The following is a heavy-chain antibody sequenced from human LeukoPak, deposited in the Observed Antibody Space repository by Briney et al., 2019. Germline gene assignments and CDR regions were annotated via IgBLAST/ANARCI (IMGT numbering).Heavy chain of an antibody. Sequence: GGSLRLSCAASGFTFSDFYMNWIRQAPGKGLEWVSYSSTTGNTIHYTDSVKGRFTVSRDNAKNSLFLQMNSLRDEDTAVYYCARRGGGGRSDALDIWGQGTMVTVSS. J-gene: IGHJ3*02. CDR1: GFTFSDFY. CDR2: SSTTGNTI. CDR3: ARRGGGGRSDALDI. V-gene: IGHV3-11*04. D-gene: IGHD2-21*01.